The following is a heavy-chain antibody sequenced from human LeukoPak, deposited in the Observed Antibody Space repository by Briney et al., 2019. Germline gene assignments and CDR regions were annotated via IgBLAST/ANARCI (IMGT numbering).Heavy chain of an antibody. CDR1: GGSISSYY. J-gene: IGHJ6*02. Sequence: PSETLSLTCTVSGGSISSYYWSWIRQPPGKGLEWIGYIYYSGSTNYNPSLKSRVTISVDTSKNQFSLKLSSVTAADTAGYYCARHKAADYALPSSSWSLYYYYYGMDVWGQGTTVTVSS. CDR2: IYYSGST. V-gene: IGHV4-59*08. CDR3: ARHKAADYALPSSSWSLYYYYYGMDV. D-gene: IGHD6-13*01.